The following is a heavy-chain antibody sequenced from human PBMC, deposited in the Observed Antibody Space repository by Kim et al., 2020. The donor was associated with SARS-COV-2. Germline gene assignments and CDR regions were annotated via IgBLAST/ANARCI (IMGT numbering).Heavy chain of an antibody. J-gene: IGHJ4*02. Sequence: GGSLRLSCAASGFTFSSYSMNWVRQAPGKGLEWVSSISSSSSYIYYADSVKGRFTISSDNAKNSLYLQVNSLRAEDTAVYYCASPRYYYVSGSFDCWGQGTLVAVSS. CDR3: ASPRYYYVSGSFDC. CDR2: ISSSSSYI. D-gene: IGHD3-10*01. V-gene: IGHV3-21*03. CDR1: GFTFSSYS.